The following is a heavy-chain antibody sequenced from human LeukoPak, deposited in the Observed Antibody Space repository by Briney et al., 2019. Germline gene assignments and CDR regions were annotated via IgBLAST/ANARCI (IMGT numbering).Heavy chain of an antibody. CDR2: ISYDGSNK. CDR1: GFTFSSYG. V-gene: IGHV3-30*18. J-gene: IGHJ4*02. CDR3: AKDSVYYGSGSYYND. Sequence: GGSLRLSCAASGFTFSSYGMHWARQAPGKGLEWVAVISYDGSNKYYADSVKGRFTISRDNSKNTLYLQMNSLRAEDTAVYYCAKDSVYYGSGSYYNDWGQGTLVTVSS. D-gene: IGHD3-10*01.